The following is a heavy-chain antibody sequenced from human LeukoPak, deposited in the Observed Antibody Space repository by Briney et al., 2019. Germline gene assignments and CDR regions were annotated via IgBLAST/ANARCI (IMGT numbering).Heavy chain of an antibody. J-gene: IGHJ3*02. CDR2: IYYSGST. CDR3: ARGSHDSSGYYGVARGAFDI. D-gene: IGHD3-22*01. CDR1: GGSISSYY. V-gene: IGHV4-59*01. Sequence: PSETLSLTCTVSGGSISSYYWSWIRQPPGKGLEWIGYIYYSGSTNYNPSLKSRVTISVDTSKNQFSLKLSSVTAADTAVYYCARGSHDSSGYYGVARGAFDIWGQGTMVTVSS.